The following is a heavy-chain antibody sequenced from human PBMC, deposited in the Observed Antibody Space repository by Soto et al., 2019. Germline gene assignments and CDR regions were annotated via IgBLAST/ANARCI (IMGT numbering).Heavy chain of an antibody. J-gene: IGHJ6*02. CDR2: IIPRSATS. V-gene: IGHV1-69*13. Sequence: ASVKVSCKASGDTFSTYTITWMRQAPGQGLEWMGGIIPRSATSKYAQKFQGRVTITADESTSTVYMELRTLRVEDTAVYYCAKDGAAGSVLDVWGQGTTVTVSS. CDR1: GDTFSTYT. D-gene: IGHD6-13*01. CDR3: AKDGAAGSVLDV.